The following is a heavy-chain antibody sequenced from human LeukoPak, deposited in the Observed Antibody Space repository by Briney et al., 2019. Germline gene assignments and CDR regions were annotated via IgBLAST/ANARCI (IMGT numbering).Heavy chain of an antibody. CDR1: GYTFAKYW. V-gene: IGHV5-51*01. J-gene: IGHJ4*02. CDR3: ARRFGERLYSNNDAFDS. D-gene: IGHD4-11*01. Sequence: RRGESLQISCQASGYTFAKYWIGWVRQLPGKGLEWMGIIYPGDSDTRYGPSFQGQVTISVDKSINTAYLQWIRLKASDTAMYYCARRFGERLYSNNDAFDSWGQGTLVTVSS. CDR2: IYPGDSDT.